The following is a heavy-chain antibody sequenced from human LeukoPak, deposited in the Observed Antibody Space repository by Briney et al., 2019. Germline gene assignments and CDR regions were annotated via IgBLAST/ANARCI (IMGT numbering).Heavy chain of an antibody. J-gene: IGHJ4*02. CDR3: ARVSVAATGVRDY. CDR2: INPNSGGT. V-gene: IGHV1-2*02. Sequence: ASVKVSCKASGYTFTGYYMHWVRHAPGQGLERMGWINPNSGGTNYAQKFQGRVTMTRDTSISTAYMELRRLRSDDTAVYYCARVSVAATGVRDYWGQGTLVTVSS. CDR1: GYTFTGYY. D-gene: IGHD6-19*01.